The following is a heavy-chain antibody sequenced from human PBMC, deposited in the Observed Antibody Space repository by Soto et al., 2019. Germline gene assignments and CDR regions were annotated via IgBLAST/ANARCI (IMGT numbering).Heavy chain of an antibody. D-gene: IGHD5-12*01. CDR3: AKGYSGYGEFDY. CDR2: ISGSGGST. J-gene: IGHJ4*02. Sequence: GGSLRLSCAASGFTFSSYAMSWVRQAPGKGLEWVSAISGSGGSTYYADSVKGRFTISRENSKTTLYLQMNSLRAEDTAVYYCAKGYSGYGEFDYWGQGTLVTVSS. V-gene: IGHV3-23*01. CDR1: GFTFSSYA.